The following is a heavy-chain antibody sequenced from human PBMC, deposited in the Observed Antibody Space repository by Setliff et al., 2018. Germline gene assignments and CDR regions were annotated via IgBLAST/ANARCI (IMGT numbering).Heavy chain of an antibody. J-gene: IGHJ6*02. Sequence: SETLSLTCAVSGGSVNSGSYYWSWIRQPAGKGLEWVGRLHTSGSTNYNPSLKGRVTISVDTSRNQFSLKLTSMTAADTAVYYCARDQWVRSPPLYFSYSMDVWGQGTTVTVS. V-gene: IGHV4-61*02. D-gene: IGHD5-12*01. CDR1: GGSVNSGSYY. CDR3: ARDQWVRSPPLYFSYSMDV. CDR2: LHTSGST.